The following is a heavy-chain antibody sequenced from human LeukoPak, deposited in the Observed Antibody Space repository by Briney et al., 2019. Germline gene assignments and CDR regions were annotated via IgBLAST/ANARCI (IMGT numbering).Heavy chain of an antibody. D-gene: IGHD6-13*01. J-gene: IGHJ4*02. Sequence: SQTLSLTCTVSGGSISSGSYYWSWIRQPAGKGLEWIRRIYTSGSTNYNPSLKSRVTISVDTSKNQFSLKLSSVTAADTAVYYCARVQKPGIAAAWGQGTLVTVSS. V-gene: IGHV4-61*02. CDR2: IYTSGST. CDR1: GGSISSGSYY. CDR3: ARVQKPGIAAA.